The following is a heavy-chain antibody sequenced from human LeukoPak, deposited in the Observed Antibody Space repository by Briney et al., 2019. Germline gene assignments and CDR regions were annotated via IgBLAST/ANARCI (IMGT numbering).Heavy chain of an antibody. CDR1: GFTFTSHW. CDR2: MNLDGSEK. V-gene: IGHV3-7*01. Sequence: GGSLRLSXAASGFTFTSHWMSWVRQAPGKGLEWVARMNLDGSEKYYVDSVKGRFTISRDNAKTSLYLEMNSLRAEDTAVYYCARDATYCTNGVCYTRFDYWGQGTLVTVSS. J-gene: IGHJ4*02. D-gene: IGHD2-8*01. CDR3: ARDATYCTNGVCYTRFDY.